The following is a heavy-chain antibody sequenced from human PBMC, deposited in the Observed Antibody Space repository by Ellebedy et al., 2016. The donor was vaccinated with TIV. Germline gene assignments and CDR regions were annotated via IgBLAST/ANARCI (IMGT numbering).Heavy chain of an antibody. CDR2: ISHTGST. V-gene: IGHV4-30-2*01. Sequence: MPSETLSLTCAVSGGSISRVGFSRTWIRPPPGQGLEWIGYISHTGSTYYNPSLMSPVTISVDRSRNQFSLKLTSVAAADTAVYYCAREAGGGGLIWGQGTMVTVSS. CDR3: AREAGGGGLI. CDR1: GGSISRVGFS. J-gene: IGHJ3*02. D-gene: IGHD2-21*01.